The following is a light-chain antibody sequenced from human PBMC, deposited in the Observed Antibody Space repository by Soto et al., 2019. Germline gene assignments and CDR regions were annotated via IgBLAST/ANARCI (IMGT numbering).Light chain of an antibody. J-gene: IGLJ3*02. V-gene: IGLV1-40*01. Sequence: QSALTQPPSVSGAPGQRVTISCTGSSSNIGADYDVHWYQQLPGAAPKLLIRANTHRPSGVPDRFSASKSGTSASLAITGLQADDEADYYCQSYASSLSGSVFGGGTKLTVL. CDR3: QSYASSLSGSV. CDR1: SSNIGADYD. CDR2: ANT.